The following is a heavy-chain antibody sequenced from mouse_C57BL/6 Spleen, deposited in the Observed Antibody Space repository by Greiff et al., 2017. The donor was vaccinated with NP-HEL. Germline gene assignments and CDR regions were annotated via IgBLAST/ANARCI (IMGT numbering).Heavy chain of an antibody. CDR1: GFAFSSYG. D-gene: IGHD1-1*01. Sequence: EVQGVESGGDLVKPGGSLKLSCEASGFAFSSYGMSWVRQTPDKGLEWVATISSGGGYTYYPDSVKGRFTISRDNAKTTLYVQMSSLKSADTAMYYCASGSVLFDYWGQGTTLTVSS. CDR3: ASGSVLFDY. CDR2: ISSGGGYT. V-gene: IGHV5-6*01. J-gene: IGHJ2*01.